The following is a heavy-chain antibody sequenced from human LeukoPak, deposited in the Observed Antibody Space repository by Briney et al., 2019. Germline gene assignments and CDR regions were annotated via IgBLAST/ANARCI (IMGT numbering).Heavy chain of an antibody. J-gene: IGHJ4*02. CDR2: INPNSGGT. CDR1: GYTFTGYY. CDR3: ARDRHFLYYDSSGYSRGGFDY. Sequence: GASVKVSCKASGYTFTGYYMHWVRQAPGQGLEWMGWINPNSGGTNYAQKFQGRVTMTRDTSISTAYMELSRLRSDDTAVYYCARDRHFLYYDSSGYSRGGFDYWGQGTLVTVSS. V-gene: IGHV1-2*02. D-gene: IGHD3-22*01.